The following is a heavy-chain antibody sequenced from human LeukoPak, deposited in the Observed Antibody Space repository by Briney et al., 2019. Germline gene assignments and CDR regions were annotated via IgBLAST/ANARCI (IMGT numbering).Heavy chain of an antibody. Sequence: EASVKVSCKASGYTFTDYYMHWVRQAPGQGLEWMGRIIPIFGTANYAQKFQGRVTITTDESTSTAYMELSSLRSEDTAVYYCARDQILSTSDLWGQGTLVTVSS. V-gene: IGHV1-69*05. CDR3: ARDQILSTSDL. D-gene: IGHD2/OR15-2a*01. CDR2: IIPIFGTA. CDR1: GYTFTDYY. J-gene: IGHJ5*02.